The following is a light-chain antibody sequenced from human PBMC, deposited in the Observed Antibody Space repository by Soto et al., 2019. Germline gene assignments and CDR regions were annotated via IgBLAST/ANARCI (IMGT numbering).Light chain of an antibody. CDR1: SSDIGAYDY. V-gene: IGLV2-14*01. CDR2: KVT. Sequence: QSALTQPASVSGSPGQSITISCTGTSSDIGAYDYVSWYQQHPGKAPKLMIYKVTSRPSGVSIRFSGSKSGSAASLTISGLQAEDEADYYCSSYSGSSHWVFGGGTKLTVL. J-gene: IGLJ3*02. CDR3: SSYSGSSHWV.